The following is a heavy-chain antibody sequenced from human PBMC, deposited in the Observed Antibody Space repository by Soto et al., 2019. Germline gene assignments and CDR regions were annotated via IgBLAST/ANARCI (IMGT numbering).Heavy chain of an antibody. V-gene: IGHV3-74*01. CDR3: ARVLDDFWSGYWYLFYYYGMDV. D-gene: IGHD3-3*01. CDR1: GFTFSSYW. J-gene: IGHJ6*02. Sequence: PGGSLRLSCAASGFTFSSYWMHWVRQAPGKGLVWVSRINSDGSSTSYADSVKGRFTISRDNAKNTLYLQMNSLRAEDTAVYYCARVLDDFWSGYWYLFYYYGMDVWGQGTTVTVSS. CDR2: INSDGSST.